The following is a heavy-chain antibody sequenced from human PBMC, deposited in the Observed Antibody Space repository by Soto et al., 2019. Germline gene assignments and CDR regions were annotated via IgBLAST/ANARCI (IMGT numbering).Heavy chain of an antibody. CDR1: GFTFNIYA. D-gene: IGHD3-22*01. CDR2: ISRYGDVT. V-gene: IGHV3-23*01. CDR3: AKDRYLDHNSPGYLFDN. Sequence: EVQLLESGGDLIQPGGSLRLSCAASGFTFNIYAMTWVRQAPGKGLEWVSAISRYGDVTYYADSVEGRFTISRDNSRNTLYLQMNSLRAEDAAVYYCAKDRYLDHNSPGYLFDNWGQGTLVTVSP. J-gene: IGHJ4*02.